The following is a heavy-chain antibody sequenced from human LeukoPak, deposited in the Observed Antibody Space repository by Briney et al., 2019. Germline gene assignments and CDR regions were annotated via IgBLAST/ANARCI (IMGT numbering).Heavy chain of an antibody. D-gene: IGHD3-22*01. Sequence: ASVKVSCKASGYTFTGYYMHWVRHAPGQGLEWMGWINPNSGGTNYAQKFQGRVTMTRDTSISTAYMELSRLRSDDTAVYYCARDESYYYDSSGYYRTDAFDIWGQGTMVTVSS. CDR3: ARDESYYYDSSGYYRTDAFDI. CDR2: INPNSGGT. J-gene: IGHJ3*02. V-gene: IGHV1-2*02. CDR1: GYTFTGYY.